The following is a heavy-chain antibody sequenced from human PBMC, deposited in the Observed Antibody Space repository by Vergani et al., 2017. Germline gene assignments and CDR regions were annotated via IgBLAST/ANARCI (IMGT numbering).Heavy chain of an antibody. CDR1: GYTFTSYG. CDR2: ISAYNGNT. CDR3: AREYYYDPLHAKWFDP. Sequence: QVQMVQSGAEVKKPGASVKVSCKASGYTFTSYGISWVRQAPGQGLEWMGWISAYNGNTNYAQKLQGRVTMTTDTSTSTAYMELRSLRSDDTAVYYCAREYYYDPLHAKWFDPWGQGTLVTVSS. D-gene: IGHD3-22*01. J-gene: IGHJ5*02. V-gene: IGHV1-18*01.